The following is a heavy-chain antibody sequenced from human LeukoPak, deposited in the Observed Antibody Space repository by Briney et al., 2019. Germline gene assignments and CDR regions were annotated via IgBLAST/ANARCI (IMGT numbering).Heavy chain of an antibody. CDR3: TTDPPRDYYDSSGYYYA. V-gene: IGHV3-15*01. Sequence: GGSLRLSCAASGFTFSNAWMSWVRQAPGKGLEWVGRIKSKTDGGTTDYAAPVKGRFTISRDDSKNTLYLQMNSLKTEDTAVYYCTTDPPRDYYDSSGYYYAWGQGTLVTVSS. J-gene: IGHJ5*02. CDR1: GFTFSNAW. D-gene: IGHD3-22*01. CDR2: IKSKTDGGTT.